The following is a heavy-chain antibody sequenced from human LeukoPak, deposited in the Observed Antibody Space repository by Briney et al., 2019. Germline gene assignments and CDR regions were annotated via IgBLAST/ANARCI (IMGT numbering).Heavy chain of an antibody. V-gene: IGHV4-4*07. CDR3: ARDSGTSGEVKFDP. D-gene: IGHD3-10*01. CDR1: GGSVNSYY. J-gene: IGHJ5*02. CDR2: IYDGGST. Sequence: SETLSLTCTVSGGSVNSYYLSWIRQPAGKTLEWIGRIYDGGSTNYNPSLKSRVTMSVDTSKNQISLKLKSVTAADTAVDYCARDSGTSGEVKFDPWGQGALVTVSS.